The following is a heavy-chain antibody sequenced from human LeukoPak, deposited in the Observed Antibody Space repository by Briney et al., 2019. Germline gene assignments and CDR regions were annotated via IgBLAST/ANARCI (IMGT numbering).Heavy chain of an antibody. J-gene: IGHJ4*02. D-gene: IGHD3-22*01. CDR3: ASYYPGY. Sequence: GGSLRLSCAASGFTFSDHYMDWVRQAPGKGLEWVGRILNKVDSFTTEYAASVKGRFIISRDDSKNSLYLQMNSLKTEDTAVYYCASYYPGYWGQGTLVTVSS. V-gene: IGHV3-72*01. CDR2: ILNKVDSFTT. CDR1: GFTFSDHY.